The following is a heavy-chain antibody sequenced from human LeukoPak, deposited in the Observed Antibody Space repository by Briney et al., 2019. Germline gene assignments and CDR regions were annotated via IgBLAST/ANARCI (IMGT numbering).Heavy chain of an antibody. CDR2: INAGNGNT. J-gene: IGHJ6*02. Sequence: GASVKVSCKASGYTFTSYAMHWVRQAPGQRLEWMGWINAGNGNTKYSQKFQGRVTITRDTSASTAYMELSSLRSEDTAVYYCARDFYYRFRYYYYGMDVWDQGTTVTVSS. V-gene: IGHV1-3*01. D-gene: IGHD1-26*01. CDR1: GYTFTSYA. CDR3: ARDFYYRFRYYYYGMDV.